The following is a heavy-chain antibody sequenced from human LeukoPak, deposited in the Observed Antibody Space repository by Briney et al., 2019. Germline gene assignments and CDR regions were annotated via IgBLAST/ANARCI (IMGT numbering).Heavy chain of an antibody. V-gene: IGHV4-34*01. J-gene: IGHJ4*02. D-gene: IGHD6-13*01. Sequence: PSETLSLTCAVYGGSFSGYYWSWIRQPPGKGLEWIGEINHSGSTNYNPSLKSRVTISVDTSKNQFSLKLSSVTAADTAVYYCARTYSSSWQIHFDYWGQGTLVTVSS. CDR2: INHSGST. CDR1: GGSFSGYY. CDR3: ARTYSSSWQIHFDY.